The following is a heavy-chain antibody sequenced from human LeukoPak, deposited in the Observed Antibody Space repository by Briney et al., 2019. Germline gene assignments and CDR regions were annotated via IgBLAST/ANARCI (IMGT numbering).Heavy chain of an antibody. CDR2: ISAYNGNT. D-gene: IGHD3-9*01. J-gene: IGHJ4*02. Sequence: ASVKVSCKASGYTFTSYGISWVRQAPGQGLEWMGWISAYNGNTNYAQKLQGRVTMTTDTSTSTAYMERRGLRSDDTAVYYCARSAGLRYFAPQDYWGQGTLVTVSS. CDR1: GYTFTSYG. V-gene: IGHV1-18*01. CDR3: ARSAGLRYFAPQDY.